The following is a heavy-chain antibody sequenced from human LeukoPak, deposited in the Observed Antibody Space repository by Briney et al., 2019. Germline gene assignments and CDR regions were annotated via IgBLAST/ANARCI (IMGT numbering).Heavy chain of an antibody. J-gene: IGHJ5*02. CDR3: ARASYNHGWFDP. CDR2: IKQDGSEK. V-gene: IGHV3-7*01. D-gene: IGHD1-1*01. CDR1: GFTFSTYW. Sequence: GSLRLSCAASGFTFSTYWMSWVRQAPGKGPEWVANIKQDGSEKYYVDSVKGRFTISRDNAKNSLYLQMNSLRAEDTAVYYCARASYNHGWFDPWGQGTLVTVSS.